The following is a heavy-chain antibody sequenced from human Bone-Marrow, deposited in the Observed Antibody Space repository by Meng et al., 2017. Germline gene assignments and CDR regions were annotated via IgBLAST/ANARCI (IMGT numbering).Heavy chain of an antibody. Sequence: GGSLRLSCAASGFTFDDYAMHWVRQAPGKGLEWVSGISWNSGSIGYADSVKGRFTISRDNAKNSLYLQMNSLRAEDTAVYYSQASLAVAGTAFDYWGQGTLVTVSS. CDR2: ISWNSGSI. V-gene: IGHV3-9*01. J-gene: IGHJ4*02. CDR3: QASLAVAGTAFDY. CDR1: GFTFDDYA. D-gene: IGHD6-19*01.